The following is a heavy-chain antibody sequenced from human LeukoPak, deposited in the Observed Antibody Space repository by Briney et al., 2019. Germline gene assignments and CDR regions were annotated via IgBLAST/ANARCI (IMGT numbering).Heavy chain of an antibody. CDR2: ISGSGGST. J-gene: IGHJ3*02. Sequence: GGSLRLSCAASGFTFSSYAMSWVRQAPGKGLEWVSAISGSGGSTYYADSVKGRFTISRDNSKNTLYLQMNSLRAEDTAVYYCAREGDVLRYFDWLSPSAFDIWGQGTMVTVSS. CDR1: GFTFSSYA. D-gene: IGHD3-9*01. V-gene: IGHV3-23*01. CDR3: AREGDVLRYFDWLSPSAFDI.